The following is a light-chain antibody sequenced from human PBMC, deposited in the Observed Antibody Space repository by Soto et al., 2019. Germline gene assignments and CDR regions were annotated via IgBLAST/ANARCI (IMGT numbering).Light chain of an antibody. J-gene: IGLJ3*02. Sequence: QAVVTQPPSASGTPGQRATISCSGNNSNVGINPVDWYQQLPGTAPKVLIYNNNQRPSGVPDRFSGSKSGTSASLAISGLQSQDEADYNCAAWDDTLNVLGFGGRTTLTVL. V-gene: IGLV1-44*01. CDR3: AAWDDTLNVLG. CDR2: NNN. CDR1: NSNVGINP.